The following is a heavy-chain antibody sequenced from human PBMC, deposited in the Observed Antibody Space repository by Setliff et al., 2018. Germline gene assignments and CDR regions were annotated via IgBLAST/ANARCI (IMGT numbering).Heavy chain of an antibody. Sequence: GASVKVSCKASGYTFTSYGISWVRQTPGQGLEWMGWINPISGGANYAQKFQGRVTLTRDTSISTGYMELNSLRSDDTAVYYCSRLVRYCTTTTCQRASGAEFWGQGTLVTVSS. D-gene: IGHD2-8*01. J-gene: IGHJ4*02. CDR3: SRLVRYCTTTTCQRASGAEF. V-gene: IGHV1-2*02. CDR2: INPISGGA. CDR1: GYTFTSYG.